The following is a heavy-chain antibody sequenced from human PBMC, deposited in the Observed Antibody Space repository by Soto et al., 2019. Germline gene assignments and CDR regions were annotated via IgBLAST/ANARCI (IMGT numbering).Heavy chain of an antibody. D-gene: IGHD2-8*01. CDR3: VKSPWSRRGDLDL. CDR2: ISWNSATI. V-gene: IGHV3-9*01. J-gene: IGHJ2*01. Sequence: ELELVESGGGLAQTGGSLRLSCAGSGFSFDDNDMYWVRRVPGKGLEWVSGISWNSATIGYVDSVKGRFTISRDNAKNSLYLEMSPLRPEDTAIYYCVKSPWSRRGDLDLWGRGTLVTVSS. CDR1: GFSFDDND.